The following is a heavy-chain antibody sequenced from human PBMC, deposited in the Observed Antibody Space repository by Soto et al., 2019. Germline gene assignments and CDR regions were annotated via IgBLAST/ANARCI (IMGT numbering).Heavy chain of an antibody. Sequence: KTSETLSLTCTVSGGSISSYYWSWIRQPPGKGLEWIGYIYYSGSTNYNPSLKSRVTISVDTSKNQFSLKLSSVTAADTAVYYCARGRSGRGTDFWSGYSYYFDYWGQGTLVTVSS. J-gene: IGHJ4*02. CDR3: ARGRSGRGTDFWSGYSYYFDY. V-gene: IGHV4-59*01. CDR2: IYYSGST. CDR1: GGSISSYY. D-gene: IGHD3-3*01.